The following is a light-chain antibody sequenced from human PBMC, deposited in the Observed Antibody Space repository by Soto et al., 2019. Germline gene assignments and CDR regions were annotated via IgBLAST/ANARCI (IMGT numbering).Light chain of an antibody. V-gene: IGKV3-15*01. J-gene: IGKJ1*01. CDR2: VAA. CDR3: QHYNNWPPWT. CDR1: QSVIGN. Sequence: EIVMTQSPATLSVSPGERATLSCRASQSVIGNLAWYQHEPGQAXXXLIYVAATXPTVIXPSFIGSGSWTEFTLTISSLQSEDFAIYYCQHYNNWPPWTFGQGTKVDI.